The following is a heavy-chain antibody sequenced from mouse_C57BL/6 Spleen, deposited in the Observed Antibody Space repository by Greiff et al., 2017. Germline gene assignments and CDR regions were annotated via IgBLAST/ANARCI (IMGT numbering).Heavy chain of an antibody. J-gene: IGHJ4*01. D-gene: IGHD3-1*01. CDR1: GYTFTDYY. CDR2: INPNNGGT. V-gene: IGHV1-26*01. CDR3: AIFGTSHAMDY. Sequence: VQLQQSGPELVKPGASVKISCKASGYTFTDYYMNWVKQSHGQSLEWIGDINPNNGGTSYNQKFKGKATLTVDKSSSTAYMELRSLTSEDSAVYYCAIFGTSHAMDYWGQGTSVTVSS.